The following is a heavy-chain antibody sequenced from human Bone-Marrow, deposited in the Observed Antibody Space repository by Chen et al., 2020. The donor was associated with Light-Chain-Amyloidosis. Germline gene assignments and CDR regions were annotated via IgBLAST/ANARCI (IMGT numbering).Heavy chain of an antibody. Sequence: EVQLVESGGGLVKPGGSLRLSCAASGFTFGSHSMPWVRQAPGKGLEWVSSISTSSSYIHYADSMKGRFTISRDNAKNALFLQMNSLRAEDTAVYYCVREVYDYNYGASYYYYSMDVWGQGTTVTVSS. CDR1: GFTFGSHS. V-gene: IGHV3-21*02. CDR3: VREVYDYNYGASYYYYSMDV. J-gene: IGHJ6*02. CDR2: ISTSSSYI. D-gene: IGHD5-18*01.